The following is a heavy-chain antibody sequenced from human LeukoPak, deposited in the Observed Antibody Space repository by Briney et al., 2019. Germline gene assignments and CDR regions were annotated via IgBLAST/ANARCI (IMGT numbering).Heavy chain of an antibody. V-gene: IGHV4-31*03. Sequence: TLSLTCTVSGGSISSGGYYWSWIRQHPGKGLEWIGYIYYSGSTYYNPSLKSRVTISVDTSKNQFSLKLSSATAADTAVYYCARERGYSSGWYNWFDPWGQGTLVTVSS. D-gene: IGHD6-19*01. CDR1: GGSISSGGYY. CDR3: ARERGYSSGWYNWFDP. J-gene: IGHJ5*02. CDR2: IYYSGST.